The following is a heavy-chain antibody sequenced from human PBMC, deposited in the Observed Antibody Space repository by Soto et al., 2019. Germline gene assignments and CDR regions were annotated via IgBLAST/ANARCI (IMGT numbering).Heavy chain of an antibody. CDR1: GGSISSGGYY. Sequence: SQTLSLTCTVSGGSISSGGYYWSWIRQHPGKGLEWIGYIYYSGSTYYNPSLKSRVTISVDTSKNQFSLKLSSVTAADTAVYYCARDHIAARHYGIDVCGPGTTVTVSS. CDR3: ARDHIAARHYGIDV. J-gene: IGHJ6*02. D-gene: IGHD6-6*01. V-gene: IGHV4-31*03. CDR2: IYYSGST.